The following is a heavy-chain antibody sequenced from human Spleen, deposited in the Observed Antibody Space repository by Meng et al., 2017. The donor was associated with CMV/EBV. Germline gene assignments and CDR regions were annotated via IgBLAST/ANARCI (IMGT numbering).Heavy chain of an antibody. Sequence: QVQLQQWGAGPLKPSETLSLTVAVYGGSFSGYYWSWIRQPPGKGLEWIGEINHSGSTNYNPSLKSRVTISVDTSKNQSSLKLSSVTAADTAVYYCAKSRGYYVSWFDPWGQGTLVTVSS. CDR2: INHSGST. D-gene: IGHD3-22*01. J-gene: IGHJ5*02. CDR3: AKSRGYYVSWFDP. V-gene: IGHV4-34*01. CDR1: GGSFSGYY.